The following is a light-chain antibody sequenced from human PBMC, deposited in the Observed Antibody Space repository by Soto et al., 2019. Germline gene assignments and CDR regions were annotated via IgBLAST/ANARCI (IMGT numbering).Light chain of an antibody. CDR3: QQYGRSPPT. CDR2: GAS. V-gene: IGKV3-20*01. CDR1: QSISSSY. Sequence: EIVLTQSPGTLSLSPGERATLSCRASQSISSSYLAWYQQKPGQAPRLLIYGASGRAAGIPDRFSGSGSGTDFTLTISRLEPEDFAVYYCQQYGRSPPTFGQGTKVEIK. J-gene: IGKJ1*01.